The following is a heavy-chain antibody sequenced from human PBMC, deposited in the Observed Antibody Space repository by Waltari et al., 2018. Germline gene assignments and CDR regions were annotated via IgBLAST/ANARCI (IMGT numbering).Heavy chain of an antibody. CDR3: ARVSPYVDAFDI. D-gene: IGHD3-16*01. Sequence: QVQLVQSGAEVKKPGASVKVSCKASGYTFTSYAMHWVRQAPGQRLEWMGWINAGNGNTKYSQKCQGRVTITRDTSASTAYMELSSLRSEDTAVYYCARVSPYVDAFDIWGQGTMVTVSS. J-gene: IGHJ3*02. CDR1: GYTFTSYA. V-gene: IGHV1-3*01. CDR2: INAGNGNT.